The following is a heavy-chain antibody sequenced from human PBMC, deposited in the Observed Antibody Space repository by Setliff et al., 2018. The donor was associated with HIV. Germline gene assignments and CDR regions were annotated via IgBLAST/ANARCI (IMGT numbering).Heavy chain of an antibody. CDR1: GGPLSSYY. D-gene: IGHD3-10*01. V-gene: IGHV4-59*12. CDR3: ARDNSYYYGSGSHYWYGMDV. Sequence: PSETLSLTCTVSGGPLSSYYWNWIRQSPGKGLEWIGYIFYTGTTRYNPSLKSRVTISVDTSKNQVSLKLSSVTAADTAVYYCARDNSYYYGSGSHYWYGMDVWGQGTTVTVSS. CDR2: IFYTGTT. J-gene: IGHJ6*01.